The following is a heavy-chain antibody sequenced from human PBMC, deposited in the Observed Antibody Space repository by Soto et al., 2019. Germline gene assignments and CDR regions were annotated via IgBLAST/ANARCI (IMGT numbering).Heavy chain of an antibody. Sequence: SVPMLVNPTETLTLTCTFSGFSLTTAGLGVGWIRQPPGTAPEWLALIYWNDDERYSPSLKSRLTVTKDTSKNQVGLTLTDMDPVDTATYYCAHARFSSYSCSYDSWGQGALVTVSS. CDR1: GFSLTTAGLG. V-gene: IGHV2-5*01. D-gene: IGHD2-15*01. CDR2: IYWNDDE. J-gene: IGHJ5*01. CDR3: AHARFSSYSCSYDS.